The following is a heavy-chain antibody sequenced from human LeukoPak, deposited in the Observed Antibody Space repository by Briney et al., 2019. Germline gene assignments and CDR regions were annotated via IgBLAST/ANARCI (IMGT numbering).Heavy chain of an antibody. V-gene: IGHV3-66*01. CDR3: ARDDVTVAGRDY. D-gene: IGHD6-13*01. Sequence: GGSLRLSCSASGFTVASNYVTWVRQAPGKGLEWVSVIYTGGGTFYADSVKGRFSISRDNSKNILYLHMNSLRAEDTAVYYCARDDVTVAGRDYWGQGTLVTISS. J-gene: IGHJ4*02. CDR2: IYTGGGT. CDR1: GFTVASNY.